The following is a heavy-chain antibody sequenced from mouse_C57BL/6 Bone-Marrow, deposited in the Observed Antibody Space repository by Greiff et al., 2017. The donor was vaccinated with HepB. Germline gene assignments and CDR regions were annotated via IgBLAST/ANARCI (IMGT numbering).Heavy chain of an antibody. J-gene: IGHJ3*01. V-gene: IGHV1-50*01. CDR1: GYTFTSYW. CDR3: WVYDYGGFAY. D-gene: IGHD2-4*01. Sequence: QVQLQQPGAELVKPGASVKLSCKASGYTFTSYWMQWVKQRPGQGLEWIGEIDPSDSDTNYNQKFKGKATLTVDTSSSTAYMQLSSLTSEDSAVCCCWVYDYGGFAYWGLGTMVTGS. CDR2: IDPSDSDT.